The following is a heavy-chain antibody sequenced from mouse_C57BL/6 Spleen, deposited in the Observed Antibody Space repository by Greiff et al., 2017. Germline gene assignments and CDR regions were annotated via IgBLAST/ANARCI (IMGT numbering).Heavy chain of an antibody. J-gene: IGHJ4*01. Sequence: VQLQQSGPELVKPGASVKISCKASGYTFTDYYMNWVKQSHGKSLEWIGDINPNNGGTSYNQKFKGKATLTVDKSSSTAYMELRSLTSEDSAVYYCARQCGGDDWGQGTSVTVSS. CDR2: INPNNGGT. CDR3: ARQCGGDD. V-gene: IGHV1-26*01. CDR1: GYTFTDYY.